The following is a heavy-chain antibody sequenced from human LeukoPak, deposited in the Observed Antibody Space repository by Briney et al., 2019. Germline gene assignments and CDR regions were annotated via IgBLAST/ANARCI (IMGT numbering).Heavy chain of an antibody. D-gene: IGHD3-22*01. Sequence: GGSLRLSCAASGFTFSSYAMSWVRQAPGMGLAWVSAISGSGGSTYYADSVKGRFTISRDTSKNTLYLQMKSLRAEDTAVYYCARGRYYDNSVYYYFDYWGQGTLVTVSS. J-gene: IGHJ4*02. V-gene: IGHV3-23*01. CDR2: ISGSGGST. CDR3: ARGRYYDNSVYYYFDY. CDR1: GFTFSSYA.